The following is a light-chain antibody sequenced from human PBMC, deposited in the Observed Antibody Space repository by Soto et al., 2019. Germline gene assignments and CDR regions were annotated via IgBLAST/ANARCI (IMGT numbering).Light chain of an antibody. CDR2: EVT. Sequence: QSVLTQPASVSGSPGQSITISCTGTSSDIGSYNLVSWYQHHPGKAPQLIIYEVTKRPSGVSGHFSGSMSGNTASLTISGLQAEDEADYYCCSYARSNPFWVFGGGTKVTVL. J-gene: IGLJ3*02. CDR3: CSYARSNPFWV. V-gene: IGLV2-23*02. CDR1: SSDIGSYNL.